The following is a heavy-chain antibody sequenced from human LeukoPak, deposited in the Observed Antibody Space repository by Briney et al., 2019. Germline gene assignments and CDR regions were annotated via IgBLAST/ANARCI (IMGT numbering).Heavy chain of an antibody. CDR3: AKSNGYGLIDI. Sequence: SVTLSLTCAVSGGSISSSNWWSWVRQPPGKGLEWIGEIYHSGSTHYNPSLKSRVTISLDTSRNQFSLKLNSVTVADTAVYYCAKSNGYGLIDIWGQGTMVTVSS. J-gene: IGHJ3*02. D-gene: IGHD3-22*01. CDR1: GGSISSSNW. CDR2: IYHSGST. V-gene: IGHV4-4*02.